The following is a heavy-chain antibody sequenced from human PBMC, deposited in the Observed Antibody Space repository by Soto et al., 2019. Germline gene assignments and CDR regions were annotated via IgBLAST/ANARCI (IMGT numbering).Heavy chain of an antibody. V-gene: IGHV3-64D*06. J-gene: IGHJ4*02. CDR1: GFTFSSYA. D-gene: IGHD4-17*01. CDR2: ISSNGGST. Sequence: TGGSLRLSCSASGFTFSSYAMHWVRQAPGKGLEYVSAISSNGGSTYYADSVKGRFTISRDNSKNTLYLQMSSLRAEDTAVYYCVKTPLHMFYGDYVVGIPYYFDYWGQGTLVTVSS. CDR3: VKTPLHMFYGDYVVGIPYYFDY.